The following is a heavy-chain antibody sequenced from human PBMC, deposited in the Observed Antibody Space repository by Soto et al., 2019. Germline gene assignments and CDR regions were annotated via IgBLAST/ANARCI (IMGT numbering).Heavy chain of an antibody. V-gene: IGHV3-23*01. D-gene: IGHD3-10*01. Sequence: EVQLLESGGGLVQPGGSLRLSCAASGFTFSSYAMTWVRQAPGKGLEWVSAISDSGGSTYYADSVKGRFTISRDNSKSTLYLQMNSLRAEDMALYYCAKPVQVGPHYHYGMDVWGQGTTVTVSS. CDR3: AKPVQVGPHYHYGMDV. CDR2: ISDSGGST. J-gene: IGHJ6*02. CDR1: GFTFSSYA.